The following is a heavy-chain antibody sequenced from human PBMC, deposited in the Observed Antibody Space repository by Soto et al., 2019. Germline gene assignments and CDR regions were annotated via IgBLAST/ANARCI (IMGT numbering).Heavy chain of an antibody. V-gene: IGHV1-8*01. CDR3: ARRAETNGWNGFGADKYYFDF. Sequence: ASVKVSCKASGYTFTSYDIYWVRQATGQGLEWMGWMNPNTGNSGYAQKFQGRVTMTSDTSISTAHMELSSLRSEDTAVYYCARRAETNGWNGFGADKYYFDFWGQGTLVTVYS. J-gene: IGHJ4*02. D-gene: IGHD1-1*01. CDR2: MNPNTGNS. CDR1: GYTFTSYD.